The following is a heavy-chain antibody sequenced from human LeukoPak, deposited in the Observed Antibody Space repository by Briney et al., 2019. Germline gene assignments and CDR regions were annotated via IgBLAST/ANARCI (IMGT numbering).Heavy chain of an antibody. J-gene: IGHJ4*02. Sequence: GGSLRLSCAASGFTFSSYSMNWVRQAPGKGLEWVSAISGSGGSTYYADSVKGRFTISRDNSKNTLYLQMNSLRAEDTAVYYCAKSIQLWSYYFDCWGQGTLVTVSS. CDR3: AKSIQLWSYYFDC. D-gene: IGHD5-18*01. V-gene: IGHV3-23*01. CDR1: GFTFSSYS. CDR2: ISGSGGST.